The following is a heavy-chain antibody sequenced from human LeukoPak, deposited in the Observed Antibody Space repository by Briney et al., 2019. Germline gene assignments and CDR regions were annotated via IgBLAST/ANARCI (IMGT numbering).Heavy chain of an antibody. D-gene: IGHD4-17*01. CDR3: ARMTTVTNDAFDI. Sequence: SETLSLTCTVSGGSISSYYWSWIRQPPGKGLEWIGYIYYSGSTNYNPSLKSRVTISVDTSKNQFSLKLSSVTAADTAVYYCARMTTVTNDAFDIWGQGTMVTVSS. CDR2: IYYSGST. CDR1: GGSISSYY. V-gene: IGHV4-59*01. J-gene: IGHJ3*02.